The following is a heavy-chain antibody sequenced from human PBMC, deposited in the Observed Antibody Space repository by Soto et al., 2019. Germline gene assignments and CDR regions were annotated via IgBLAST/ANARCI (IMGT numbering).Heavy chain of an antibody. CDR1: VYCLTSYS. Sequence: PGEPRTNSCQVWVYCLTSYSNDQFRQMPVKVLACLGLMYLGDSDTRYSPSFQGKVTISADKSISTAYLQWSSLKASDTAMYYCARVNDGQYCSSTSCTERNYYYYGMDVWGQGTTVTVSS. J-gene: IGHJ6*02. V-gene: IGHV5-51*01. D-gene: IGHD2-2*01. CDR3: ARVNDGQYCSSTSCTERNYYYYGMDV. CDR2: MYLGDSDT.